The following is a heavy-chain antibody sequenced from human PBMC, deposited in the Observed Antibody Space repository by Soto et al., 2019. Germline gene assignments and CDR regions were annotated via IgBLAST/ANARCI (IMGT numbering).Heavy chain of an antibody. CDR1: GYNFSCYW. D-gene: IGHD3-3*01. CDR2: IYPSDSDT. J-gene: IGHJ4*02. V-gene: IGHV5-51*01. CDR3: ARGGVSTRTFDY. Sequence: GESLKISCRSSGYNFSCYWIAWVRQMPGKGLELMGIIYPSDSDTRYRPSFQGQVTISADKSISSAYLQWSSLRASDTAMYYCARGGVSTRTFDYWGQGTPVTVSS.